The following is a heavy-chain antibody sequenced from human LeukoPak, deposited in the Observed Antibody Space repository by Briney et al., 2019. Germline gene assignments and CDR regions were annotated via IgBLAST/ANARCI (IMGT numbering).Heavy chain of an antibody. Sequence: GGSLRLSCAASGFTFSSYAMSWVRQAPGKGLEWGSAIRGSGGSTSYADSVKGRFTSSRYHSKNPLYLQMNSLKAEDTAVYYCAKAPCSSAPRPGWFDPWGQGTLVTVSS. CDR2: IRGSGGST. D-gene: IGHD2-15*01. V-gene: IGHV3-23*01. CDR3: AKAPCSSAPRPGWFDP. CDR1: GFTFSSYA. J-gene: IGHJ5*02.